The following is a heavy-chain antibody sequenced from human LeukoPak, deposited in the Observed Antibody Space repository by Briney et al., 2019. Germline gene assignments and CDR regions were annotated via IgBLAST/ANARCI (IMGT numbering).Heavy chain of an antibody. CDR1: GESFSGHY. Sequence: SETLSLTCAVYGESFSGHYRTWIRQPPERGLNWIGEISHRGSTTSNPSLNNRVSISVDTSKNQFSLQLTSVTAADTAVYYCARARYGSGSLDSWGQGTLVTVSS. V-gene: IGHV4-34*01. J-gene: IGHJ4*02. CDR2: ISHRGST. CDR3: ARARYGSGSLDS. D-gene: IGHD3-10*01.